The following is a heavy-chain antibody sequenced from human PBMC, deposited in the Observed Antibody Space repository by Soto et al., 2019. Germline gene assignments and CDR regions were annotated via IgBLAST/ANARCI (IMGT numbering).Heavy chain of an antibody. V-gene: IGHV1-18*01. J-gene: IGHJ4*02. CDR3: ARDLTKSSSWTYSFDY. CDR1: GYTFTTYG. D-gene: IGHD6-13*01. Sequence: QVQLVQSGAEVKKPGASVKVSCNASGYTFTTYGISWVRQAPGQGLEWMGGISAYSGSTKFAQKLQGRVTMTTDTSTTTCYMELRSLTSDDTAVYYCARDLTKSSSWTYSFDYWGQGTLVTVSS. CDR2: ISAYSGST.